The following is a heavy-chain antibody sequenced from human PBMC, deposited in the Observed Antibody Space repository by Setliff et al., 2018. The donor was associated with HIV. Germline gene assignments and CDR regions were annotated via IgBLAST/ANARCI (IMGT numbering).Heavy chain of an antibody. J-gene: IGHJ3*02. D-gene: IGHD3-22*01. Sequence: GGSLRLSCAASGFTVRNNYMSWVRQAPGKGLEWVSVFYSTGSTYYGDSVRGRFTISMDNSKDTLYLQMNSLRAEDTAIYYCARPSLYRNSNGYYDAFDIWGRGTVVTVSS. CDR2: FYSTGST. V-gene: IGHV3-53*05. CDR3: ARPSLYRNSNGYYDAFDI. CDR1: GFTVRNNY.